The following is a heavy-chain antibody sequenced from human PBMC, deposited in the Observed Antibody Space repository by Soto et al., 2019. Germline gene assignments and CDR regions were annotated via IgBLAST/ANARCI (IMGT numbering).Heavy chain of an antibody. CDR1: GFTFSSYA. CDR3: ATPPGPYYDFWGGYLYNLNY. Sequence: EVQLLESGGGLVQPGGSLRLSCAASGFTFSSYAMSWVRQAPGKGLEWVSAISGSGGSTYYADSVKGRFTISRDNSKNTLYLQMNSLRAEDTAVYYCATPPGPYYDFWGGYLYNLNYWGQGTLVTVSS. J-gene: IGHJ4*02. V-gene: IGHV3-23*01. D-gene: IGHD3-3*01. CDR2: ISGSGGST.